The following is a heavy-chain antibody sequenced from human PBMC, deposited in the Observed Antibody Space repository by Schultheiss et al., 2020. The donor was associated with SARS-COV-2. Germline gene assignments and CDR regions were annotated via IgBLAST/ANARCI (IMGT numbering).Heavy chain of an antibody. J-gene: IGHJ6*02. CDR2: ISSSGSTI. CDR3: ARVEYYDSSGYYPYYYYGMDV. D-gene: IGHD3-22*01. CDR1: GFTFSSYA. V-gene: IGHV3-48*03. Sequence: GGSLRLSCAASGFTFSSYAMHWVRQAPGKGLEWVSYISSSGSTIYYADSVKGRFTISRDNAKNSLYLQMNSLRAEDTAVYYCARVEYYDSSGYYPYYYYGMDVLGQGTTVTVSS.